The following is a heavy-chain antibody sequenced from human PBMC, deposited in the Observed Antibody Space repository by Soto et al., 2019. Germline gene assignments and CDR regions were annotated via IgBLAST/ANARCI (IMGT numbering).Heavy chain of an antibody. Sequence: GGSLRLSCAASGFTFSSYSMNWVRQAPGKGLEWVSSISSSSSYIYYADSVKGRFTISRDNAKNSLYLQMNSLRAEDTAVYYCARRGYCSGGSCQIDYWGQGTLVTVSS. D-gene: IGHD2-15*01. CDR1: GFTFSSYS. CDR3: ARRGYCSGGSCQIDY. V-gene: IGHV3-21*01. CDR2: ISSSSSYI. J-gene: IGHJ4*02.